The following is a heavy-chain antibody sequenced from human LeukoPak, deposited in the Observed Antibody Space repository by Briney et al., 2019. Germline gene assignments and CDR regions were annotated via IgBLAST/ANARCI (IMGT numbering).Heavy chain of an antibody. CDR1: GGSLSGYC. J-gene: IGHJ4*02. V-gene: IGHV4-34*01. CDR2: INHSGST. Sequence: SETQSLIYAVYGGSLSGYCWRCIRHPPGKGMEWIGEINHSGSTNYNPSLKSRVTISVDTSKNQFSLKLSSVTAADTAVYYCARSPVVEYYDSSGYRTPYYFDYWGQGTLVTVSS. D-gene: IGHD3-22*01. CDR3: ARSPVVEYYDSSGYRTPYYFDY.